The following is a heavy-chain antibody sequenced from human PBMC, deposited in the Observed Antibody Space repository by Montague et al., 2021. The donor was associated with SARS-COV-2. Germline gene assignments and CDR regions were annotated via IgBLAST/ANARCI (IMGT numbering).Heavy chain of an antibody. J-gene: IGHJ5*02. CDR2: VYHTGST. D-gene: IGHD2-21*01. V-gene: IGHV4-4*02. CDR1: GDSISSRSW. CDR3: ARGVAGEYVDVGKISDFSWFDP. Sequence: SETLSLTCAVSGDSISSRSWWSWVRQSPGKGLEWIADVYHTGSTNYNASLASRVSLSVDKSNNQFSLKLTSVTAADTAVYFCARGVAGEYVDVGKISDFSWFDPWRQGLLVTVSS.